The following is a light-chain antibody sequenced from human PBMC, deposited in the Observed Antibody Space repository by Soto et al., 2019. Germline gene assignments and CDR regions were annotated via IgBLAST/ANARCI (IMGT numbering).Light chain of an antibody. CDR1: QSISSW. V-gene: IGKV1-5*01. Sequence: DIQMTQSPSTLSASVGDRVTITCRASQSISSWLAWYQQNPGEAPKLLIYDASSLESGVPSRFSGSGSGTEFTLTISRLQPDDFATYYCQQYNSYRTFGQGTKV. CDR2: DAS. CDR3: QQYNSYRT. J-gene: IGKJ1*01.